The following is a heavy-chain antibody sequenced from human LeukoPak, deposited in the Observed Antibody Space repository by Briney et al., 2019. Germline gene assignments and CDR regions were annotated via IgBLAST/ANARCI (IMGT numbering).Heavy chain of an antibody. D-gene: IGHD2-2*01. CDR1: GFTFSDYS. J-gene: IGHJ4*02. CDR3: ASGLPAAPYDY. Sequence: RGSLRLSCAASGFTFSDYSMSWVRQAPGKGLEWVSSISSSSTYILYADSVKGRFTISRDNARNSLSLQMNSLRAEDTAVYYCASGLPAAPYDYWGQGTLVTASS. V-gene: IGHV3-21*01. CDR2: ISSSSTYI.